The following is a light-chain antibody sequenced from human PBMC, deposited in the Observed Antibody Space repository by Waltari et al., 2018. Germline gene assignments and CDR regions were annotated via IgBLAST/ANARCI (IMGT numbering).Light chain of an antibody. CDR2: WAS. Sequence: DIVMTQSPDSLAVSLGERATINCKSSQSVLYNSNNKNYLAWYQQKPGQPPKLLIYWASTRESGVPDRFSGSGSGTEFTLTISSLQAEDVAVYYCQQYCSIPPTFGQGTKVEIK. J-gene: IGKJ1*01. V-gene: IGKV4-1*01. CDR3: QQYCSIPPT. CDR1: QSVLYNSNNKNY.